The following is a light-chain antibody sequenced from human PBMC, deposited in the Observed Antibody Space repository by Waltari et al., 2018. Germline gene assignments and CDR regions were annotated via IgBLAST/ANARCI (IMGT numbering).Light chain of an antibody. CDR1: QSISSY. CDR3: QQSYSTPPT. CDR2: AAS. J-gene: IGKJ5*01. Sequence: DIQMTQSPSSLSASVGDRVTITCRASQSISSYLNWYQQKPGTAPKFLISAASSLQSGVPSRFSGSGSGTDFTLTISSLQPEDFATYYCQQSYSTPPTFGQGTRLETK. V-gene: IGKV1-39*01.